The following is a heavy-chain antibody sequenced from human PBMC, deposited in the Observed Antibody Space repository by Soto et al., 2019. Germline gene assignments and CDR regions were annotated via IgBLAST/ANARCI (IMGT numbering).Heavy chain of an antibody. CDR2: IIPIFGTA. D-gene: IGHD1-7*01. J-gene: IGHJ6*02. CDR1: GGTFSSYA. V-gene: IGHV1-69*01. Sequence: QVQLVQSGAEVKKPGSSVKVSCRASGGTFSSYAISWVRQAPGQGLEWMGGIIPIFGTANYAQKFQGRVTITADESTSTAYMELSRLRSEDTAVYYCARKERTWNYEWASLYYGMDVWGQGTTVTVSS. CDR3: ARKERTWNYEWASLYYGMDV.